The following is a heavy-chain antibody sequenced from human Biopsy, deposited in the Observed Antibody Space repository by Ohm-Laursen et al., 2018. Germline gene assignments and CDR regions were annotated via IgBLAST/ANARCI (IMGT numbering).Heavy chain of an antibody. CDR3: ARDALGGGSYRFFY. CDR2: IIPIFGTA. Sequence: SVRVSCKASGGTFTNYAISWVRQAPGQGLGWMGGIIPIFGTANYAQKFQGRVTITADESTSTAYMELSSLRSDDTAVYYCARDALGGGSYRFFYWGQGSLVTVSS. D-gene: IGHD1-26*01. J-gene: IGHJ4*02. CDR1: GGTFTNYA. V-gene: IGHV1-69*13.